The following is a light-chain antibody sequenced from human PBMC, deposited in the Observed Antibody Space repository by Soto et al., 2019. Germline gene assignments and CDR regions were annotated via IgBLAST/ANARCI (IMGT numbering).Light chain of an antibody. Sequence: DIKMTQSPSSLSAFIGDRAPITFRTREGIRGRLAWYQLQPGKAPQSLIYATSTLQDGVPSRFSGNGSETEFTLTISSLQSEDIATYYCQQSNNSPLTFGGGTKVDI. CDR3: QQSNNSPLT. V-gene: IGKV1D-16*01. J-gene: IGKJ4*01. CDR2: ATS. CDR1: EGIRGR.